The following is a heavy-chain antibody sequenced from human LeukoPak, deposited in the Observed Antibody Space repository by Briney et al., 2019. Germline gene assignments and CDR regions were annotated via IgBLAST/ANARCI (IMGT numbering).Heavy chain of an antibody. J-gene: IGHJ4*02. CDR2: ISGSGGST. CDR1: GFTFSSYA. CDR3: AKAADAQIQLWLGVPYYFDY. V-gene: IGHV3-23*01. Sequence: GGSLRLSCAASGFTFSSYAMSWVRQAPGKGLEWVSAISGSGGSTYYADSVKGRFTISRDNSKNTLYLQMNSLRAEDTAVYYCAKAADAQIQLWLGVPYYFDYWGQGTLVTVSS. D-gene: IGHD5-18*01.